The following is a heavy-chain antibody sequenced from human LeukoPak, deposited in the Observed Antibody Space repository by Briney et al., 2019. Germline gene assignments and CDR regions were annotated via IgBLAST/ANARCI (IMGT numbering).Heavy chain of an antibody. V-gene: IGHV3-48*01. Sequence: PGGSLRLSCAASGFTFSSYSMNWVRQAPGKGLEWVSYISSSSSTIYYADSVKGRFTISRDNAKNSVYLQMNNLRAADTALYYCTRDPAYYLRYGYFDYWGQGILVTVSS. CDR1: GFTFSSYS. CDR2: ISSSSSTI. D-gene: IGHD1-26*01. CDR3: TRDPAYYLRYGYFDY. J-gene: IGHJ4*02.